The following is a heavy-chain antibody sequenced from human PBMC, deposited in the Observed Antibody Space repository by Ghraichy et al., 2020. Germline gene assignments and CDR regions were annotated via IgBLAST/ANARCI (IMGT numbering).Heavy chain of an antibody. V-gene: IGHV3-23*01. Sequence: GGSLRLSCSASGFTFSTDAMTWVRQAPGKGLEWVAGISNDGGSTYYADSVRGRFTISRDNSKNTLYLQMNSLGADDSGIYFCGKGRGGGVMTPVTPYYFDSWGRGTLVTVSS. J-gene: IGHJ4*02. CDR1: GFTFSTDA. CDR3: GKGRGGGVMTPVTPYYFDS. D-gene: IGHD3-16*01. CDR2: ISNDGGST.